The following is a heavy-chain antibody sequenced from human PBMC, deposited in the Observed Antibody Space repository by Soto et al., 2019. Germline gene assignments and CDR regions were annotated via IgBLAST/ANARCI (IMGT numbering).Heavy chain of an antibody. CDR1: VGSFSSYA. D-gene: IGHD3-9*01. Sequence: SVKVSCKASVGSFSSYAISWVRQTPGQGLEWMGGIIPIFGTANYAQKFQGRVTITADESASTAYMELSSLRSEDTAVYYCARDAEPLRYFDWLLLPGTYWGQGTLVTVSS. CDR3: ARDAEPLRYFDWLLLPGTY. J-gene: IGHJ4*02. V-gene: IGHV1-69*13. CDR2: IIPIFGTA.